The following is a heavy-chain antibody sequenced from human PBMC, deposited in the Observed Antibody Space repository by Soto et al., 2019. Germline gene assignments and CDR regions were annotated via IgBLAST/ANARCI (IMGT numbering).Heavy chain of an antibody. CDR2: FDPEDGET. D-gene: IGHD3-9*01. J-gene: IGHJ6*02. Sequence: ASVKVSCKVSGYTLTELSMHWVRQAPGKGLEWMGGFDPEDGETIYAQKFQGRVTMTEDTSTDTAYMELSSLRSEDTAVYYCATAPLPPRYFARMDVWGQGTTVTVSS. CDR1: GYTLTELS. CDR3: ATAPLPPRYFARMDV. V-gene: IGHV1-24*01.